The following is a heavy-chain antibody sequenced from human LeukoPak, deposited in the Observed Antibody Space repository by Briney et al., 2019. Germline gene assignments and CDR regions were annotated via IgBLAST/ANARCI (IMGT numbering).Heavy chain of an antibody. J-gene: IGHJ5*02. CDR1: GYSISSGYY. V-gene: IGHV4-38-2*02. D-gene: IGHD4-17*01. CDR2: IYHSGAT. CDR3: ARDSETTGEVKFDP. Sequence: ETLSLTCTVSGYSISSGYYWGWIRQPPGKGLEWIGTIYHSGATYYNPSLKSRVTISLDTSKNQFSLRLSSVTAADTAVHYCARDSETTGEVKFDPWGQGTLVTVSS.